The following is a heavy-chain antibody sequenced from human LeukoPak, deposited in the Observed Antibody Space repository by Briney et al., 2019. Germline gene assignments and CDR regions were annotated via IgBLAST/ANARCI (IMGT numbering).Heavy chain of an antibody. Sequence: ASVKVSCKASGYTFTGYYMHWVRQAPGQGLEWMGWINPNSGGTNYAQRFQGWVTMTRDTSISTAYMQLSRLRSDDTAVYYCARADDYVWGSYQRHYFDYWGQGTLVAVSS. V-gene: IGHV1-2*04. CDR1: GYTFTGYY. D-gene: IGHD3-16*02. CDR2: INPNSGGT. CDR3: ARADDYVWGSYQRHYFDY. J-gene: IGHJ4*02.